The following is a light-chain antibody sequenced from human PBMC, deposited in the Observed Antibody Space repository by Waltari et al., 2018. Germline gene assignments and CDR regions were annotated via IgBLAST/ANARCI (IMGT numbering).Light chain of an antibody. CDR2: ANV. CDR1: TSNIGAPYD. Sequence: QSVLTQPPSVSGAPGQRVTISCSGSTSNIGAPYDVHWYQQHPGTAPKLLIFANVHRPSGVPDRFSGSNSGTSASLAITGLQAEDEADYFCQSYDRRLEVIFGGGTKLAVL. V-gene: IGLV1-40*01. J-gene: IGLJ2*01. CDR3: QSYDRRLEVI.